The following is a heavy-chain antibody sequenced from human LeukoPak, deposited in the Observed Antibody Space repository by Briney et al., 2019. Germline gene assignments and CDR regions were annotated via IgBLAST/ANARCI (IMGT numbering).Heavy chain of an antibody. Sequence: EASVKVSCKASGYTFTSYAMNWVRQAPGQGLEWMGWINTNTGNPTYAQGFTGRFVFSLDTSVSTAYLQISSLKAEDTAVYYCARVWLDYYSSGSDYWGQGTLVTVSS. CDR2: INTNTGNP. V-gene: IGHV7-4-1*02. D-gene: IGHD3-10*01. CDR1: GYTFTSYA. J-gene: IGHJ4*02. CDR3: ARVWLDYYSSGSDY.